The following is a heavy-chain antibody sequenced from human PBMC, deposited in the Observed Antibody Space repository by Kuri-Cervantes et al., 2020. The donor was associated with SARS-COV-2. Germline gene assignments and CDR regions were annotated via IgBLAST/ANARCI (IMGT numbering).Heavy chain of an antibody. CDR3: AIPMIVVVIVGGSGKPNWFDP. V-gene: IGHV3-64*01. CDR2: ISSNGGST. Sequence: GESLKISCAASGFTFSSYAMHWVRQAPGKGPEYVSAISSNGGSTYYANSVKGRFTISRDNSKNTLYLQMGSLRAEDMAVYYCAIPMIVVVIVGGSGKPNWFDPWGQGTLVTVSS. J-gene: IGHJ5*02. D-gene: IGHD3-22*01. CDR1: GFTFSSYA.